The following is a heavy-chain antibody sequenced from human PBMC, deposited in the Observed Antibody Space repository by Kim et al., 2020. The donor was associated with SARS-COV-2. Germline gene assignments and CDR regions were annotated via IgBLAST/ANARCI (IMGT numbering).Heavy chain of an antibody. CDR3: ARPGGTFLESWYFVL. J-gene: IGHJ2*01. V-gene: IGHV4-30-4*01. CDR2: IDYDGNT. Sequence: SETLSLTCTVSGGSISGSDYYWSWIRQPPGKGPELIGYIDYDGNTYYNPSLKSRLTISVDTSKNYFSLKLTSVTAADTAMYYCARPGGTFLESWYFVLWG. D-gene: IGHD3-3*02. CDR1: GGSISGSDYY.